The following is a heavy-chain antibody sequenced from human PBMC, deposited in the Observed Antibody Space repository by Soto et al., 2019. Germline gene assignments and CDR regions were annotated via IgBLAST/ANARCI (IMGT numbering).Heavy chain of an antibody. Sequence: ASVKVSCKASGYTFTGYYMHWVRQAPGQGLEWMGWINPNSSGTNYAQKFQGWVTMTRDTSISTAYMELSRLRSDDTAVYYCARGSRRAAEYGMDVWGQGTTVTVSS. V-gene: IGHV1-2*04. J-gene: IGHJ6*02. D-gene: IGHD2-2*01. CDR2: INPNSSGT. CDR3: ARGSRRAAEYGMDV. CDR1: GYTFTGYY.